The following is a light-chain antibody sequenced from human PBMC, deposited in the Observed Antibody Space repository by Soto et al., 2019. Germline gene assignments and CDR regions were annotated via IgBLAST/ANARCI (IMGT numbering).Light chain of an antibody. CDR2: DVT. Sequence: QSALTQPASVSGSPGQSITISCTGTSSDVGGYNYVSWYQQHPGKAPKLMIYDVTNRPSGVSNRFSGSKSGNTASLTISGAQAEDEADYYCSSYTSSSTPLVFGGGTKLTVL. CDR1: SSDVGGYNY. CDR3: SSYTSSSTPLV. J-gene: IGLJ3*02. V-gene: IGLV2-14*01.